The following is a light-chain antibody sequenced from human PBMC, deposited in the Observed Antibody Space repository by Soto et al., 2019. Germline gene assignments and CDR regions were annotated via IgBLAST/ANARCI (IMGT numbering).Light chain of an antibody. Sequence: DIQMTQSPSSLSASVGDRVTITCRASQRISTHLNWYQQKPGKAPSLLIFSASSLQSGVPSRFSGSGSGTGFTLTITSLQPEDFATYYCQQSYTNPQTFGQGTKVDIK. CDR2: SAS. CDR1: QRISTH. V-gene: IGKV1-39*01. J-gene: IGKJ1*01. CDR3: QQSYTNPQT.